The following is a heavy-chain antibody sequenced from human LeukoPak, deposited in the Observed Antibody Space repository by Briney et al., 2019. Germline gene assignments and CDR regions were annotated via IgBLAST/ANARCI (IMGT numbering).Heavy chain of an antibody. CDR3: AKAPVTTCRGAYCYPFDY. CDR1: GFTLSSYA. Sequence: GGSLRLSCAASGFTLSSYAMSWVRQAPGKGLEWVSAISDSGNTYHADSVKGRFTISRDSSKNTLFLQMNRLRPEDAAVYYCAKAPVTTCRGAYCYPFDYWGQGNLVTVSS. J-gene: IGHJ4*02. CDR2: ISDSGNT. V-gene: IGHV3-23*01. D-gene: IGHD2-21*01.